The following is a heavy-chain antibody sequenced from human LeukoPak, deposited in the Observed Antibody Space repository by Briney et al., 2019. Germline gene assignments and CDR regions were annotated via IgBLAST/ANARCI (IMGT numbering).Heavy chain of an antibody. CDR1: GYSISSGYY. J-gene: IGHJ4*02. V-gene: IGHV4-4*07. CDR3: AIRVAYCGGDCYHDDY. Sequence: SETLSLTCTVSGYSISSGYYWSWIRQPAGKGLEWIGRIYTSGSTNYNPSLKSRVTMSVDTSKNQFPLKLSSVTAADTAVYYCAIRVAYCGGDCYHDDYWGQGTLVTVSS. CDR2: IYTSGST. D-gene: IGHD2-21*02.